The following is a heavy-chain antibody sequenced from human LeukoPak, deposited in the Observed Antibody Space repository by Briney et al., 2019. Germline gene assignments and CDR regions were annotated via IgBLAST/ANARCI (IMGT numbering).Heavy chain of an antibody. CDR1: GYSFTSYC. CDR3: GMSGDRVPLQDDVFDV. V-gene: IGHV5-51*01. J-gene: IGHJ3*01. CDR2: IYPGDSGP. Sequence: GESLKISCKVSGYSFTSYCIGWVRQMPGKGLEWMGIIYPGDSGPTYSPSFQGQVTISVDKSINPAYLQWSSLQASDTAMYYCGMSGDRVPLQDDVFDVWGQGTMVTVST. D-gene: IGHD1-26*01.